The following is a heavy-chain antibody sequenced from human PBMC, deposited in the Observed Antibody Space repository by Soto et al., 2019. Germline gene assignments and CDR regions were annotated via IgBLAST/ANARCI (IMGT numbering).Heavy chain of an antibody. D-gene: IGHD6-13*01. CDR3: AKGIAAAGIPLDAFDI. J-gene: IGHJ3*02. V-gene: IGHV1-3*01. CDR2: INAGNGNT. CDR1: GYTFTSYA. Sequence: QVQLVQSGAEVKKPGASVKVSCKASGYTFTSYAMHWVRQAPGQRLEWMGWINAGNGNTKYSQKFQGRVTITRDTSASTAYMELSSLRSEDTAVYYCAKGIAAAGIPLDAFDIWGQGTMVTVSS.